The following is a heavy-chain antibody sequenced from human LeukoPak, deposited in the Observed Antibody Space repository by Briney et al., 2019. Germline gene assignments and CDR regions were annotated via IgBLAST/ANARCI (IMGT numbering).Heavy chain of an antibody. Sequence: SETLSLTCTVSGGSISSSSYYWGWIRQPPGKGLEWIGSIYYSGSTYYNPSLKSRVTISVDTSKNQFSLKLSSVTAADTAVYYCARVDYYDSSGYHDYYYYMDVWGKGTTVTVSS. CDR2: IYYSGST. J-gene: IGHJ6*03. CDR3: ARVDYYDSSGYHDYYYYMDV. CDR1: GGSISSSSYY. D-gene: IGHD3-22*01. V-gene: IGHV4-39*07.